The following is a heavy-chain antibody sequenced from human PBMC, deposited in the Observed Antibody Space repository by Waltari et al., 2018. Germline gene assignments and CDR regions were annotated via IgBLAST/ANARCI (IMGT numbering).Heavy chain of an antibody. V-gene: IGHV1-69*12. CDR3: ARGPASATYFDY. CDR1: GGTFSSHG. J-gene: IGHJ4*02. CDR2: IIPIFGIA. Sequence: HVQVVQSGAEVKKPGSSVIVSCKASGGTFSSHGISWVRQAPGQGLEWMGGIIPIFGIANYTQLFKGRVTITADESTSTVYMELSTLRSEDTAVYFCARGPASATYFDYWGQGTPVTVSS.